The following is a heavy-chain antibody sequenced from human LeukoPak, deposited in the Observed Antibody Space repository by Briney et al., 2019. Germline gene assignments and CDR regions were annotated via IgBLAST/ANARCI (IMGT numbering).Heavy chain of an antibody. D-gene: IGHD3-22*01. CDR3: ALYYDSSGFFDY. CDR1: GGSISSYY. V-gene: IGHV4-59*01. Sequence: SETLSLTCTVSGGSISSYYWSWIRQPPGKGLEWIGYIYYSGSTNYNPSLKSRVTISVDTSKNQFSLKLSSVTAADTAVYYCALYYDSSGFFDYWGQGTLVTVS. J-gene: IGHJ4*02. CDR2: IYYSGST.